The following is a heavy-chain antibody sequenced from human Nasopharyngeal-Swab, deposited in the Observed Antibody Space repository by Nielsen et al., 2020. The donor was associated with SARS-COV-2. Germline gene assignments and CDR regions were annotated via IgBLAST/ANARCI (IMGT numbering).Heavy chain of an antibody. CDR1: GFTFSSYA. D-gene: IGHD2-2*01. J-gene: IGHJ5*02. V-gene: IGHV3-23*01. Sequence: GESLKISCAASGFTFSSYAMSWVRQAPGKGLEWVSAISGSGGSTYYADSVKGRFTISRDNSKNTLYLQMNSLRAEDTAVYYCAKEAGTHYAGGWFDPWGQGTLVTVSS. CDR3: AKEAGTHYAGGWFDP. CDR2: ISGSGGST.